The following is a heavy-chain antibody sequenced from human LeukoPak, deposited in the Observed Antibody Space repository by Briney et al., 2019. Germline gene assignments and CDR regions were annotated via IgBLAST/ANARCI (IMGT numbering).Heavy chain of an antibody. Sequence: PGGSLRLSCAASGFTFSSYGMHWVRQAPGKGLEWVAFIRYDGSNKYYADSVKGRFTISRDNSRNTLYLQMNSLRAEDTALYYCARVGYNGWNFENWGQGTLVTVSS. D-gene: IGHD5-12*01. J-gene: IGHJ4*02. CDR1: GFTFSSYG. V-gene: IGHV3-30*02. CDR3: ARVGYNGWNFEN. CDR2: IRYDGSNK.